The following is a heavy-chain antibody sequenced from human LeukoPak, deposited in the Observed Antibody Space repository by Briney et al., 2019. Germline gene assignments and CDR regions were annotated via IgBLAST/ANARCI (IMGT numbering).Heavy chain of an antibody. J-gene: IGHJ4*02. CDR1: GYKFTTFA. D-gene: IGHD6-13*01. CDR2: INTYNGGA. Sequence: ASVKVSCKASGYKFTTFAISWVRQAPGQGLEWMGGINTYNGGAKYAQNFQGRVTMTTDTSTTTAYMELRRLTPDDTAMYYCARLQELGHRDPDSWGQGTLVNVSS. CDR3: ARLQELGHRDPDS. V-gene: IGHV1-18*01.